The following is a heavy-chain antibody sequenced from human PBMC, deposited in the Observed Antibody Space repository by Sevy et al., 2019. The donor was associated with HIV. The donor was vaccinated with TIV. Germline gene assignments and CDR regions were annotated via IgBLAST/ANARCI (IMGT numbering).Heavy chain of an antibody. V-gene: IGHV3-30*04. CDR2: ISYDGSNK. CDR3: ARDQGAVVIVAATLFEY. Sequence: GGSLRLSCAASGFTFSSYAMHWVRQAPGKGLEWVAVISYDGSNKYYADSVKGRFTISRDNSKNTLYLEMNSLRTEDTAVYYCARDQGAVVIVAATLFEYWGQGTLVTV. CDR1: GFTFSSYA. D-gene: IGHD2-15*01. J-gene: IGHJ4*02.